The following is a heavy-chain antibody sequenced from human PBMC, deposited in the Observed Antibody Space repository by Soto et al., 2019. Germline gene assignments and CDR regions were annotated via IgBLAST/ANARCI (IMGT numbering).Heavy chain of an antibody. CDR2: ISYGGST. V-gene: IGHV4-31*03. J-gene: IGHJ4*02. Sequence: QVQLQESGPGLVKPSQTLSLTCTVSGGSINSGGYCWSWIRQHPGEGLEWIGCISYGGSTSYNASRXSXXTISVDTSKTQFSLKLSSVTAADAAVYYCSRGILVWGQGTLITVSS. CDR3: SRGILV. D-gene: IGHD5-18*01. CDR1: GGSINSGGYC.